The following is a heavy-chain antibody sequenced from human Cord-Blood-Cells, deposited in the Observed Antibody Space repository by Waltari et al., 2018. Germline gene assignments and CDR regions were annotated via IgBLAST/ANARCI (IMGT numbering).Heavy chain of an antibody. J-gene: IGHJ4*02. Sequence: QVQLQESGPGLVKPSETLSLTCAFSGYSISSGYYWGWIRQPPGKGLEWIGSIYHSGSTYYNPSLKSRVTISVDTSKNQFSLKLSSVTAADTAVYYCARGDYYGSGSYYIYFDYWGQGTLVTVSS. V-gene: IGHV4-38-2*01. CDR2: IYHSGST. CDR1: GYSISSGYY. CDR3: ARGDYYGSGSYYIYFDY. D-gene: IGHD3-10*01.